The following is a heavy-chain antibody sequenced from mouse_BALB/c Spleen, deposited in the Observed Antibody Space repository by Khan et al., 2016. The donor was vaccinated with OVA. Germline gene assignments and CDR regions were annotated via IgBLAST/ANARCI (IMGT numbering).Heavy chain of an antibody. Sequence: QVQLQQSGAELVKPGASVKMSCKASGYTFTSYTMHWVKQRPGQGLEWIGYINPSSGYTKYNQKFKDKATLTAYKSSSTAYMQLSSLTSEDSAVYYCARKSTRASYWGQGTTLTVSS. CDR2: INPSSGYT. V-gene: IGHV1-4*01. D-gene: IGHD3-1*01. CDR1: GYTFTSYT. J-gene: IGHJ2*01. CDR3: ARKSTRASY.